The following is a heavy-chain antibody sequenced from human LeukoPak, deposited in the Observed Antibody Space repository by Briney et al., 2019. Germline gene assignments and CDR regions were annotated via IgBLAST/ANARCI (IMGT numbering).Heavy chain of an antibody. V-gene: IGHV3-23*01. Sequence: GGSLRLSCAASRFTFTRHAMSWARHAPGKGLEWVSTTGLESVHTLCADSVQGRFTVSRDNSRNTLDLQMDNLTVDDTAIYYCVRGDDIGKHPTRAYYFDIWGQGTLVSVSS. CDR1: RFTFTRHA. CDR3: VRGDDIGKHPTRAYYFDI. D-gene: IGHD3-10*01. CDR2: TGLESVHT. J-gene: IGHJ4*02.